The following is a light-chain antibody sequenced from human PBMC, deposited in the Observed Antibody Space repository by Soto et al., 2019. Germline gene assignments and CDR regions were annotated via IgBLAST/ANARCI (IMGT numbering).Light chain of an antibody. J-gene: IGKJ1*01. V-gene: IGKV1-27*01. Sequence: DIPMTQSPSSLSASVGDRVTITCRASQGISDYLAWYQQKPGKVPILLIYAASTLQSGVPSRFSGSGSGTDFTLTISSLQPEDVATYYCQKYNSDPWTFGQGTKVEIK. CDR2: AAS. CDR3: QKYNSDPWT. CDR1: QGISDY.